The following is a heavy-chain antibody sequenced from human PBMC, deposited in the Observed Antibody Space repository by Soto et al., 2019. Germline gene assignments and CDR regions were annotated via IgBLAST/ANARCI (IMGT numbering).Heavy chain of an antibody. J-gene: IGHJ4*02. CDR3: VWSCTGGSCSDY. D-gene: IGHD2-15*01. CDR1: GNPFISYA. V-gene: IGHV1-18*04. CDR2: FSVYNGNT. Sequence: QVRLVQSGAELKKPGASVKVSCKASGNPFISYAISWVRQAPGQGLEWMGRFSVYNGNTNYAQKFHDRLTVTTDTSTTTAYMELRSLTSDDTAVYYCVWSCTGGSCSDYWGQGTLVTVSS.